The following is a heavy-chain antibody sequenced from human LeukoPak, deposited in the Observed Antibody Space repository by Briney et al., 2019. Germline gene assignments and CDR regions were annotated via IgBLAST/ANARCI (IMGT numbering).Heavy chain of an antibody. CDR2: IKGDGIST. CDR3: AREYYYGSGSLYYFDY. D-gene: IGHD3-10*01. Sequence: GGSLRLSCAASGFDFSSNWMHWVRHAPGQGLVWVSRIKGDGISTNYADSVKGRFTISRDNSKNTLYLQMNSLRAEDTAVYYCAREYYYGSGSLYYFDYWGQGTLVTVSS. CDR1: GFDFSSNW. J-gene: IGHJ4*02. V-gene: IGHV3-74*01.